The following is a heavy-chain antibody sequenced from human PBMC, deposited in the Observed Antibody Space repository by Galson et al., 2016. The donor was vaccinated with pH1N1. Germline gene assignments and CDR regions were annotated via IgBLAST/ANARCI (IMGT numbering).Heavy chain of an antibody. CDR3: ARGSGSPGAYYCYGMDV. D-gene: IGHD3-10*01. CDR2: IYPSDSDT. J-gene: IGHJ6*02. CDR1: GYSFTNYW. V-gene: IGHV5-51*03. Sequence: QSGAEVKKPGESLKISCKSSGYSFTNYWIAWVRQMPGKGLQWMGIIYPSDSDTRYSPSFQGQVTISADKSISTAYLQWSSLKASDTAIYYCARGSGSPGAYYCYGMDVWGQGTTVTVSS.